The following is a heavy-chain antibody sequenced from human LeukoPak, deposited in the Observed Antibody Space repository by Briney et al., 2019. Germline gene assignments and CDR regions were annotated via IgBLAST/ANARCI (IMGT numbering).Heavy chain of an antibody. CDR2: ISYDGSNK. CDR1: GFTFSSYA. V-gene: IGHV3-30-3*01. D-gene: IGHD6-13*01. CDR3: ARVVAAAASAQDLDY. J-gene: IGHJ4*02. Sequence: GGSLRLSRAASGFTFSSYAMHWVRQAPGKGLEWVAVISYDGSNKYYADSVKGRFTISRDNSKNTLYLQMNSLRAEDTAVYYCARVVAAAASAQDLDYWGQGTLVTVSS.